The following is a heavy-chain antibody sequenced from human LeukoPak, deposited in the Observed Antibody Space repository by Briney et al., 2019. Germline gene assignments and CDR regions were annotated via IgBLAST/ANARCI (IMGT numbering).Heavy chain of an antibody. J-gene: IGHJ3*02. CDR2: INHSGST. D-gene: IGHD4-17*01. CDR3: ARDIGTVTTAFDI. CDR1: GGSFSTYY. Sequence: SETLSLTCAVYGGSFSTYYWSWIRQPPGKGLEWIGEINHSGSTNYNPSLKSRVTISVDTSKNQFSLKLSSVTAADTAVYYCARDIGTVTTAFDIWGQGTMVTVSS. V-gene: IGHV4-34*01.